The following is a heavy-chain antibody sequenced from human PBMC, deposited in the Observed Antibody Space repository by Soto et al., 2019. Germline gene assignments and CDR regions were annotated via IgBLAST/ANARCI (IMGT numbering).Heavy chain of an antibody. CDR3: AKSGSSGWYGRFDP. V-gene: IGHV2-5*01. Sequence: SGPTLVNPTQTLTLTCIFSGFSLRTSGVGVGWIRQPPGKALEWLGFIYWNDDKRYSPSLKSRLTITEDTSKNQVVLTMTNMDPVDTATYYCAKSGSSGWYGRFDPWGQGTLVTVSS. J-gene: IGHJ5*02. D-gene: IGHD6-19*01. CDR2: IYWNDDK. CDR1: GFSLRTSGVG.